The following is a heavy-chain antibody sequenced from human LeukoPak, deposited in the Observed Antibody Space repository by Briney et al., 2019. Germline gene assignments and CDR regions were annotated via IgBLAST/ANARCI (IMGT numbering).Heavy chain of an antibody. CDR2: VDPEDGET. Sequence: ASVKVSCKASGYTFTSYDINWVRQATGQGLEWMGLVDPEDGETIYAEKFQGRVTITADTSTDTAYMELSSLRSEDTAVYYCATGASRLGDSSGYSAHFDYWGQGTLVTVSS. D-gene: IGHD3-22*01. CDR3: ATGASRLGDSSGYSAHFDY. V-gene: IGHV1-69-2*01. J-gene: IGHJ4*02. CDR1: GYTFTSYD.